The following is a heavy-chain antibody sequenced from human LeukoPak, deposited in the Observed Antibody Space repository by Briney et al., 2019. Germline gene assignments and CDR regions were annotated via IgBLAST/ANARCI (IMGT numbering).Heavy chain of an antibody. Sequence: GGSLRLSCAASGFTFSSYSMNWVRQAPGKGLEWVSSISSSSSYIYYADSVKGRFTISRDNAKNSLYLQMNSLRAEDTAVYYCARGLYCSSTSCPDYGMDVWDKGTTVTVSS. D-gene: IGHD2-2*01. J-gene: IGHJ6*04. CDR1: GFTFSSYS. CDR2: ISSSSSYI. V-gene: IGHV3-21*01. CDR3: ARGLYCSSTSCPDYGMDV.